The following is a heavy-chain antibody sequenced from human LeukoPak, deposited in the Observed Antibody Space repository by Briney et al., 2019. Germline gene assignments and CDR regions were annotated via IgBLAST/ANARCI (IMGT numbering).Heavy chain of an antibody. CDR1: GVSLSSSSYL. CDR2: IYYSGST. D-gene: IGHD6-19*01. Sequence: SETLSLPCTVSGVSLSSSSYLWGWIRPPPGKGLEWFGSIYYSGSTYYNPSLKSRVTISVDTSKNQFSLKLSSVTAADTAVYYCARLSGGWSWYFDYWGQGTLVTVSS. V-gene: IGHV4-39*01. CDR3: ARLSGGWSWYFDY. J-gene: IGHJ4*02.